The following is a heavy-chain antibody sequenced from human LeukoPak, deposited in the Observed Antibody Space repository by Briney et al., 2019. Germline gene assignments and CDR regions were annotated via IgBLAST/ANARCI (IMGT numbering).Heavy chain of an antibody. CDR3: ARGDYYGSGSYLY. Sequence: GASVKVSCKASGYTFTGYYMHWVRQATGQGLEWMGWINPNSGNTGYAQKFQGRVTITRNTSISTAYMELSSLRSEDTAVYYCARGDYYGSGSYLYWGQGTLVTVSS. D-gene: IGHD3-10*01. CDR1: GYTFTGYY. V-gene: IGHV1-8*03. J-gene: IGHJ4*02. CDR2: INPNSGNT.